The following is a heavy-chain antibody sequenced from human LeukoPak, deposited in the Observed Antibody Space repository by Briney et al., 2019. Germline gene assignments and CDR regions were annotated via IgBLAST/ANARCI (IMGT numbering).Heavy chain of an antibody. CDR2: INHSGST. Sequence: SETLSLTCAVYGGSFSGYYWSWIRQPPGEGLEWIGEINHSGSTNYNPSLKSRVTISVDTSKNQFSLKLSSVTAADTAVYYCAREKDYSSGWALFDYWGQGTLVTVSS. CDR3: AREKDYSSGWALFDY. CDR1: GGSFSGYY. V-gene: IGHV4-34*01. J-gene: IGHJ4*02. D-gene: IGHD6-19*01.